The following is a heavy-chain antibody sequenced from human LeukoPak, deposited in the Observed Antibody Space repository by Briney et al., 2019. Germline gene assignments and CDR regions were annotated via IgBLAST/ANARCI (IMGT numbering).Heavy chain of an antibody. CDR2: IRYDGSNQ. D-gene: IGHD6-19*01. V-gene: IGHV3-30*02. J-gene: IGHJ5*02. CDR3: AKGRISVAGTLDP. CDR1: GFTFSSYG. Sequence: GGSLRLSCAASGFTFSSYGLHWVRQAPGKGLEWVTFIRYDGSNQYYADSVKGRFAISRDNSKNTLFLQMNSLRAEDTAVYYCAKGRISVAGTLDPWGQGTLVTVSS.